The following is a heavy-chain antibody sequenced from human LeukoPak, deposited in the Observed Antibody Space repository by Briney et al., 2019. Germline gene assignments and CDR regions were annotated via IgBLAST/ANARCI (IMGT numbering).Heavy chain of an antibody. Sequence: SETLSLTCTVSGDSITSGSYYWSWIRQPAGKGLEWIGRIFISGGTNYNPSLRSRVTMSPDTSKNQFSLKLYSVTAADTAVYYCARGGSTLHSAGGHDIEFYSYYYMDVWGKGTTVTISS. D-gene: IGHD3-9*01. V-gene: IGHV4-61*02. CDR1: GDSITSGSYY. CDR3: ARGGSTLHSAGGHDIEFYSYYYMDV. CDR2: IFISGGT. J-gene: IGHJ6*03.